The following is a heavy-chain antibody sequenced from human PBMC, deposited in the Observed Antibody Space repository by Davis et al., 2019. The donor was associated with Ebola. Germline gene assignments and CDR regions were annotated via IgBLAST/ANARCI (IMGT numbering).Heavy chain of an antibody. V-gene: IGHV4-4*02. CDR2: IYHSGTT. Sequence: MPSETLSLTCAVSGASISSDNWWSWVRQPPGKGLEWIGEIYHSGTTNYNPSLKSRLTFSVDKSKNQFSLSLSSLTAADTAIYYCARQHRVTRPLDLWGQGTLVTVSS. CDR3: ARQHRVTRPLDL. J-gene: IGHJ5*02. CDR1: GASISSDNW.